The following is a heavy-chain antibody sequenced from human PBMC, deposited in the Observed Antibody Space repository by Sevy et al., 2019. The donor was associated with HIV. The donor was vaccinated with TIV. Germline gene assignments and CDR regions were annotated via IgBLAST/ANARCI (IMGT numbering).Heavy chain of an antibody. CDR3: ARDGGGWYGSHAFDI. CDR1: GGSISSGSYY. D-gene: IGHD2-21*02. CDR2: IYTSVST. J-gene: IGHJ3*02. V-gene: IGHV4-61*02. Sequence: SETLSLTCTVSGGSISSGSYYWSWIRQPAGKGLEWIGRIYTSVSTNYNPSLKSRVTISVDTSKNQFSLKLSSVTAADTAVYYCARDGGGWYGSHAFDIWGQGTMVTVSS.